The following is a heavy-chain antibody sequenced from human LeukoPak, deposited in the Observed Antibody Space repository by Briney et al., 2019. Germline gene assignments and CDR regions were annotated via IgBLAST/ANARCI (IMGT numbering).Heavy chain of an antibody. CDR1: GNSISSGDNY. V-gene: IGHV4-61*02. D-gene: IGHD3-22*01. J-gene: IGHJ4*02. CDR3: ARASYSYDINGWVPFDY. Sequence: SETLSLTCTVSGNSISSGDNYWSWIRQPAGTGLERIGRIYTSGSTNYNPSLKSRVTISGDTSKNQFSLRLSSVTAADTAVYYCARASYSYDINGWVPFDYWGQGTLVTVSS. CDR2: IYTSGST.